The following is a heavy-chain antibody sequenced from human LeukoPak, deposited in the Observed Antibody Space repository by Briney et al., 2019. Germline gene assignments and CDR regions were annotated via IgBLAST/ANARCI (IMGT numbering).Heavy chain of an antibody. CDR3: ARADPVAGTVVDY. CDR1: GGSISSYY. D-gene: IGHD6-19*01. CDR2: IYYSGST. V-gene: IGHV4-59*01. J-gene: IGHJ4*02. Sequence: PSETLSLTCTVSGGSISSYYWSWIREPPGKGLEGIGYIYYSGSTNYNPSLKSRVTISVDTSKNQFSLKLSSVTAADTAVYYCARADPVAGTVVDYWGQGTLVTVSS.